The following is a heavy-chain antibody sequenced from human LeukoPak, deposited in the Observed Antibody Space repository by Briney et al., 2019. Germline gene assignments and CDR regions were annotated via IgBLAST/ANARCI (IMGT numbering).Heavy chain of an antibody. CDR3: ARDNDFRSGCFDY. D-gene: IGHD3-3*01. V-gene: IGHV3-21*01. J-gene: IGHJ4*02. Sequence: GGSLRLSCAASGFTFSSYSMNWVRQAPGKGLEWVSSISSSSSYIYYADSVKGRFTISRDNAKNSLYLQMNSLRAEDTAVYYCARDNDFRSGCFDYWGQGTLVTVSS. CDR2: ISSSSSYI. CDR1: GFTFSSYS.